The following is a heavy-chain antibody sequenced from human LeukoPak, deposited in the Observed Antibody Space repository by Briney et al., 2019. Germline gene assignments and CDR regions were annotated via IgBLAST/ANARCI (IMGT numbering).Heavy chain of an antibody. CDR1: GFTVSSNY. Sequence: GGSLRLSCAASGFTVSSNYMSWVRQAPGKGLEWVSVIYSGGSTYYADSVKGRFTISRDNSKNTLYLQMNSLRAEDTAVYYCERVGSSKGYYYYYYMDVWGKGTTVTVSS. CDR2: IYSGGST. CDR3: ERVGSSKGYYYYYYMDV. V-gene: IGHV3-53*01. D-gene: IGHD2-2*01. J-gene: IGHJ6*03.